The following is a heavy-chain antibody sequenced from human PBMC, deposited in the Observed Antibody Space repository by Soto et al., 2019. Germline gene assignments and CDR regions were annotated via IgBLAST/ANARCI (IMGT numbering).Heavy chain of an antibody. J-gene: IGHJ5*02. CDR3: ASEKTTYYYDSSGYPT. V-gene: IGHV1-69*13. CDR1: GGTFSSYS. Sequence: VKVSCKTSGGTFSSYSISWVRHAPGQGLEWMGGIIPIFGTANYAQKFQGRVTITADESTSTAYMELSSLRSEDTAVYYCASEKTTYYYDSSGYPTWGQGTLVTVSS. CDR2: IIPIFGTA. D-gene: IGHD3-22*01.